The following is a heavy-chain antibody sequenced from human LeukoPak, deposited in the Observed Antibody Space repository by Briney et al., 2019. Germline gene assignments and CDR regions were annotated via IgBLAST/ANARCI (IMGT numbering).Heavy chain of an antibody. CDR1: GFTSSTYG. V-gene: IGHV3-30*18. D-gene: IGHD4-17*01. J-gene: IGHJ4*02. Sequence: PGGSLRLSCAASGFTSSTYGMHWVRQAPGKGLEWVAFISYDGGNKYYPDSVKGRFTISRDSSKNTLILQMNSLRTEDTAVYYCAKDARASADYGYYFDYWGQGTLVTVSS. CDR2: ISYDGGNK. CDR3: AKDARASADYGYYFDY.